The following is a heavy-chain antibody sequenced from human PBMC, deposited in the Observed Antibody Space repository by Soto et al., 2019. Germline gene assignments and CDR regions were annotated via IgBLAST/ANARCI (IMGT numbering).Heavy chain of an antibody. V-gene: IGHV1-69*01. D-gene: IGHD3-22*01. Sequence: QVQLVQSGAEVKKPGSSVKVSCKASGGTFSSYAISWVRQAPGQGLEWMGGIIPIFGTANYAQKFQGRVTITADESTSTAHMELSSLRSEDTAVYYCARAPKHYYDSSGYYPEGAFDIWGQGTMVTVSS. CDR3: ARAPKHYYDSSGYYPEGAFDI. CDR1: GGTFSSYA. CDR2: IIPIFGTA. J-gene: IGHJ3*02.